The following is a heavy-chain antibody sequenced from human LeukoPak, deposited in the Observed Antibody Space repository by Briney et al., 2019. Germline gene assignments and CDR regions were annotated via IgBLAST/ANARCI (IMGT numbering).Heavy chain of an antibody. Sequence: GGSLRLSCAASGFTFSSYGMHWVRQAPGKGLEWVAVISYDGSNKYYADSVKGRFTISRDNSKNTLYLQMNSLRAEDTAVYYCAWSAYLGSYYYMDVWGKGTTVTVSS. V-gene: IGHV3-30*03. CDR1: GFTFSSYG. D-gene: IGHD3-3*01. J-gene: IGHJ6*03. CDR3: AWSAYLGSYYYMDV. CDR2: ISYDGSNK.